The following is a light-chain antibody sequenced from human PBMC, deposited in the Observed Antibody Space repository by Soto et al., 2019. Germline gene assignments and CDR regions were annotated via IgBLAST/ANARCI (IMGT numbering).Light chain of an antibody. J-gene: IGKJ1*01. CDR1: QSISNW. Sequence: DIQMTQSPSTLSASVGDRVTITCRASQSISNWLAWYQQKPGKAPKLLIYRASTLESGVPSRLSGSGSGTEFTLTIISLQPDDFATFYCQHYNNYSPWTFGQGTKVEIK. CDR2: RAS. V-gene: IGKV1-5*03. CDR3: QHYNNYSPWT.